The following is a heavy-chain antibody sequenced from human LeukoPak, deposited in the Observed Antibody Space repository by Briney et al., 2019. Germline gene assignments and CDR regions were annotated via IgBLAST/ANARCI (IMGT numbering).Heavy chain of an antibody. CDR2: INPNSGGT. J-gene: IGHJ5*02. CDR3: ARNYDSSGYHHP. CDR1: GYTFTCYY. Sequence: ASVKVSCKASGYTFTCYYMHWVRQAPGQGLEWMGWINPNSGGTNYAQKFQGRVTMTRDTSINTAYMELSRLRSDDTAVYYCARNYDSSGYHHPWGQGTLVTVSS. D-gene: IGHD3-22*01. V-gene: IGHV1-2*02.